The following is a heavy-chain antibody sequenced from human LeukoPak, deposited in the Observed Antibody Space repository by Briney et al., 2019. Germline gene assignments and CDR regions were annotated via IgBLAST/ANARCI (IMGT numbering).Heavy chain of an antibody. V-gene: IGHV3-49*04. J-gene: IGHJ4*02. CDR1: GFTFGDYA. Sequence: GGSPRLSCAASGFTFGDYAMSWVRQAPGKGLEWVGFIRSKAYGGTTEYAASVKGRFTISRDDSKSIAYLQMNSLKTEDTAVYYCTRWSSSGLDYWGQGTLVTVSS. CDR2: IRSKAYGGTT. D-gene: IGHD3-22*01. CDR3: TRWSSSGLDY.